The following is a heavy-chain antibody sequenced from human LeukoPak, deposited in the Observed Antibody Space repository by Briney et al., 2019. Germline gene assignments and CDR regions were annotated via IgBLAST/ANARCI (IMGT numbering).Heavy chain of an antibody. V-gene: IGHV3-21*01. CDR1: GFTFSKYI. D-gene: IGHD3-3*01. Sequence: GGSLRLSCADSGFTFSKYIMNWVRQAPGKGLEWVSSITNSSSYIYYADSVKGRFTSSRDNAKNSLYLQMNSLRADDTAVYHCARSYDGSGFSDWGQGTLVTVSS. J-gene: IGHJ4*02. CDR3: ARSYDGSGFSD. CDR2: ITNSSSYI.